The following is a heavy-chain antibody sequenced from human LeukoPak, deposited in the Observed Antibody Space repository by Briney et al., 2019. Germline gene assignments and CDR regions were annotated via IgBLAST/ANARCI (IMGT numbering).Heavy chain of an antibody. CDR3: ARHIVVVTAIGGWFDP. CDR2: IYYSGST. CDR1: GGSITSSSYY. Sequence: PSETLSLTCTVSGGSITSSSYYWGWIRQPPGKGLEWITSIYYSGSTYYNPSLKSRVTISVDTSKNQFSLKLSSVTAADTAVYYCARHIVVVTAIGGWFDPWGQGTLVTVSS. D-gene: IGHD2-21*02. V-gene: IGHV4-39*01. J-gene: IGHJ5*02.